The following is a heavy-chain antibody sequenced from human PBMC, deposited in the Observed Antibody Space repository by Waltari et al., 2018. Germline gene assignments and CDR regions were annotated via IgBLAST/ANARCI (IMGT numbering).Heavy chain of an antibody. D-gene: IGHD4-4*01. V-gene: IGHV3-30*02. CDR3: AKDWGYSNGPIDH. Sequence: QVQLVESGGGVVHPGGSLRLSCAASGFTSTNYGFPWVRQAPGKGLDWVAYIHYDGSKEYYADSVKGRFTISRDNSKNMFYLQMNSLRPEDTAVYYCAKDWGYSNGPIDHWGQGTLVTVSS. J-gene: IGHJ4*02. CDR1: GFTSTNYG. CDR2: IHYDGSKE.